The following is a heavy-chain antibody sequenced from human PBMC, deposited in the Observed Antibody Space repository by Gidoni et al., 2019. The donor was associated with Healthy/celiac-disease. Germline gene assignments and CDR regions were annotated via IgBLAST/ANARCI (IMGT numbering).Heavy chain of an antibody. J-gene: IGHJ6*02. D-gene: IGHD7-27*01. CDR2: IIPIFGTA. V-gene: IGHV1-69*01. CDR3: ARGAHIAPSNWGLSVTVDYYYYYGMDV. CDR1: GGTFSSYA. Sequence: QVQLVQSGAEVKKPGSSVKVSCKASGGTFSSYAISWVRQAPGQGLEWMGGIIPIFGTANYAQKFQGRVTITADESTSTAYMELSSLRSEDTAVYYCARGAHIAPSNWGLSVTVDYYYYYGMDVWGQGTTVTVSS.